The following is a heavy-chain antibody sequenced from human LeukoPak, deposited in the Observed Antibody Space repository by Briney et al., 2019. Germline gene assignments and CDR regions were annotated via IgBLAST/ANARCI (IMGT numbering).Heavy chain of an antibody. CDR3: ASAKPNYYYDSSGYYYADAFDI. D-gene: IGHD3-22*01. CDR1: GFTVSSNY. CDR2: IYSGGST. V-gene: IGHV3-53*01. Sequence: GGSLRLSCAASGFTVSSNYMSWVRQAPGKGLEWVSVIYSGGSTYYADSVKGRFTISRDNSKNTLYLQMNSLRAEDTAVYYCASAKPNYYYDSSGYYYADAFDIWGQGTMVTVSS. J-gene: IGHJ3*02.